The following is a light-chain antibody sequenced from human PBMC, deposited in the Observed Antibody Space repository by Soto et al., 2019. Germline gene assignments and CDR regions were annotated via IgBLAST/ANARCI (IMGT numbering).Light chain of an antibody. V-gene: IGLV1-47*01. CDR2: RND. CDR3: AAWDDSLRVV. Sequence: QSVLTQPPSASGTPGQRVTISCSGSSSNIGSYYVYWYQQLPGTAPKLLIYRNDQRPSGVPDRFSGSKSGTSASLVISGLRSEDEADYYCAAWDDSLRVVFGGGTKLTVL. J-gene: IGLJ2*01. CDR1: SSNIGSYY.